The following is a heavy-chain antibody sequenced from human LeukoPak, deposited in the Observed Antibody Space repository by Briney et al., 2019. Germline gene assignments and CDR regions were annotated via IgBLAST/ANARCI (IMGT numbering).Heavy chain of an antibody. J-gene: IGHJ6*03. CDR3: AKGHGWEASYYYYMDV. CDR2: ISWNSGIL. D-gene: IGHD1-26*01. V-gene: IGHV3-9*01. Sequence: PGRSLRLSCAASGFTFDDYAMHWVRQAPGKGLEWVSGISWNSGILGYADSVKGRFTISRDNSKNTLYLKMNSLRAEDTAVYYCAKGHGWEASYYYYMDVWGKGTTVTISS. CDR1: GFTFDDYA.